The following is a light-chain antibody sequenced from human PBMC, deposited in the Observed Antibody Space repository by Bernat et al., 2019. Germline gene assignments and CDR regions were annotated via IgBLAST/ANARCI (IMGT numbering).Light chain of an antibody. J-gene: IGKJ2*01. Sequence: EIVLTQSPATLSLSPGERATLSCRASQSVSSYSAWYQQKPGQAPRLPIYDASNRATGIPARFSGSGSGTDFTLTISSLEPGDFAVYYCQQRSDWATFGQGTKLEIK. CDR1: QSVSSY. CDR3: QQRSDWAT. CDR2: DAS. V-gene: IGKV3-11*01.